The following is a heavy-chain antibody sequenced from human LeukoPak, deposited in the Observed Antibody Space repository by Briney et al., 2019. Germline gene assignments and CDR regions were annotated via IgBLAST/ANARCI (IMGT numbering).Heavy chain of an antibody. CDR2: IYYSGST. Sequence: SETLSLTCTVSGGSISSGGYYWSWIRQHPGKGLEWIGYIYYSGSTYYNPSLKSRVTISVDTSKNQFSLKLSSVTAADTAVYYCARVSRELFYDAFDIWGQGTMVTVSS. CDR3: ARVSRELFYDAFDI. CDR1: GGSISSGGYY. V-gene: IGHV4-31*03. J-gene: IGHJ3*02. D-gene: IGHD1-26*01.